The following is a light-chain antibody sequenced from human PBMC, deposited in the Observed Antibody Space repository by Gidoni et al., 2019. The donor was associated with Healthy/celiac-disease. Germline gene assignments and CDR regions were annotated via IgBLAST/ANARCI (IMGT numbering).Light chain of an antibody. CDR3: QVWDSSSDHVV. J-gene: IGLJ2*01. Sequence: SYVLTQPPSVSVAPGQTARITWWGNNIGSKSVHWYQQKPGQAPVLVVYVDSDRPSGIPERFSGSNSGNTATLTISRVEAGDEADYYCQVWDSSSDHVVFGGGTKLTVL. V-gene: IGLV3-21*02. CDR1: NIGSKS. CDR2: VDS.